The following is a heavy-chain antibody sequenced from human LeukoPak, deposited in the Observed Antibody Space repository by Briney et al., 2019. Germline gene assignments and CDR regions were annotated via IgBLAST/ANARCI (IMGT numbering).Heavy chain of an antibody. V-gene: IGHV3-23*01. CDR1: GFTLSSYA. CDR3: ARDVYQLLLYPNRSAFDI. D-gene: IGHD2-2*02. Sequence: PGGSLRLSCAASGFTLSSYARSWVRQAPGKGLEGGSAISGSGGYSYYADSVKGRFTISRDKSKDTLDLHMQSLRAEATSVYYCARDVYQLLLYPNRSAFDIWRQGTMVTVSS. CDR2: ISGSGGYS. J-gene: IGHJ3*02.